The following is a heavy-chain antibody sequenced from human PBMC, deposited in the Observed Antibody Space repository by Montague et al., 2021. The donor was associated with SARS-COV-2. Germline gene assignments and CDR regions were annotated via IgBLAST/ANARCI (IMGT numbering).Heavy chain of an antibody. CDR1: GFSLSTSGMS. V-gene: IGHV2-70*01. Sequence: PALVKPTQTLSLTCTLSGFSLSTSGMSVSWLRQSPGKALEWLALIDWDDDKFYNTSLKTRPTISKDTSGKHVVLTMANMDRADTATYYCAREYSSGVYFDYWGQGTLVTVSS. CDR2: IDWDDDK. CDR3: AREYSSGVYFDY. J-gene: IGHJ4*02. D-gene: IGHD6-19*01.